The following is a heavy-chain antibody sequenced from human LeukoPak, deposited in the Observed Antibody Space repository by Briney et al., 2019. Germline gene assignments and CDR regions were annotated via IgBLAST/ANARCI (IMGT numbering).Heavy chain of an antibody. CDR1: GFTFNHNA. D-gene: IGHD1-1*01. V-gene: IGHV3-33*01. J-gene: IGHJ4*02. CDR3: ATDRPHPRNEPTNFDY. CDR2: IWYDGSDK. Sequence: PGGSLRLSCAASGFTFNHNAIHWVRQAPGKGLEWVAIIWYDGSDKYYADSVKGRFSISRDNSKNTVYLQMNSLRAEDTAVYYCATDRPHPRNEPTNFDYWGQGTLVTVSS.